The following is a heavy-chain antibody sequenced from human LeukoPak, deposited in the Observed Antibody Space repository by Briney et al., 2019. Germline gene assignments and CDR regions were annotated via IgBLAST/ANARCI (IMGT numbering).Heavy chain of an antibody. Sequence: SETLSLTCAVSGGSISSSNWWSWVRQPPGKGLEWIGEIYHSGSTNYNPSLKSRVTISEDKSKNQFSLKLSSVTAADTAMYYCARGGTGYIDYWGQGTLVTVSS. V-gene: IGHV4-4*02. CDR3: ARGGTGYIDY. CDR1: GGSISSSNW. CDR2: IYHSGST. J-gene: IGHJ4*02. D-gene: IGHD6-25*01.